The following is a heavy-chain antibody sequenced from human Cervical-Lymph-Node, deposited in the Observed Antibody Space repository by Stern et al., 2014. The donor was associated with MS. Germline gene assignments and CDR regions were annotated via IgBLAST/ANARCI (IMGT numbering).Heavy chain of an antibody. CDR1: GFTFSSYG. V-gene: IGHV3-33*01. CDR2: AWYDGSTA. Sequence: VQLVESGGGVVQPGTSLRLSCAASGFTFSSYGMHWVRQAPGKWLEWVALAWYDGSTAYYTNSVKGRFTISRDNSKNTLFLQMNSLTAEDTAVYYCARGHIPYAYNYLFDYWGQGTLVTVSS. J-gene: IGHJ4*02. D-gene: IGHD5-24*01. CDR3: ARGHIPYAYNYLFDY.